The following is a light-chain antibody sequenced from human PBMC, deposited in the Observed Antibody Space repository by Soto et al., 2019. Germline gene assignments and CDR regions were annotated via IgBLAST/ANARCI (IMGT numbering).Light chain of an antibody. CDR2: EVS. CDR3: SSYPSTNLFV. J-gene: IGLJ2*01. Sequence: QSALTQPASVSASPGQSITIYCTGTSSDVGAYKYVSWYQQYPGRAPKLIISEVSNRPSGVSNRFSGSKSGDTASLTISGLQAEVEADYYSSSYPSTNLFVFGGGTKLTVL. V-gene: IGLV2-14*01. CDR1: SSDVGAYKY.